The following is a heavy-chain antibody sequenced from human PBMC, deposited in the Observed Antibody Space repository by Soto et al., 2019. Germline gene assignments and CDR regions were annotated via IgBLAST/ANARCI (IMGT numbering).Heavy chain of an antibody. J-gene: IGHJ6*02. D-gene: IGHD3-10*01. CDR3: ARGETDDYYSYAMDV. V-gene: IGHV5-10-1*01. CDR2: IDPSDSYT. CDR1: GYRFAGYC. Sequence: LGEFLRTCSTCAGYRFAGYCISWVRELPGKGLEWMGRIDPSDSYTNYSPSFQGHVTISADKSISTAYLQCSSLKASDTAMYYCARGETDDYYSYAMDVWGQGTTVTVSS.